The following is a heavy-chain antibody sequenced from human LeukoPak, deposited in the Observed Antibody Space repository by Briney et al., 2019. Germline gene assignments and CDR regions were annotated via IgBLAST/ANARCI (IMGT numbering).Heavy chain of an antibody. Sequence: SGGSLRLSCAASGFTFSNYAMHWVRQAPGKGLEWVAFIRYDGSNKYYADSVKGRFTISRDNAKNTLYLQMNNLSAEDAAVYYCAKDTRGDYGWDFDYWGQGTLVTVSS. V-gene: IGHV3-30*02. J-gene: IGHJ4*02. CDR3: AKDTRGDYGWDFDY. CDR2: IRYDGSNK. CDR1: GFTFSNYA. D-gene: IGHD3-10*01.